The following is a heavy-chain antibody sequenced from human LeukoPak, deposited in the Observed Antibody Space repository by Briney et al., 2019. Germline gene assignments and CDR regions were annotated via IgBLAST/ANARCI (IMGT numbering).Heavy chain of an antibody. CDR2: ISGSGGST. CDR3: AKVNPPLVNFNGMDV. V-gene: IGHV3-23*01. D-gene: IGHD6-13*01. J-gene: IGHJ6*02. CDR1: GFTFSSYA. Sequence: GGSLRLSCAASGFTFSSYAMSWVRQAPGKGLEWVSAISGSGGSTYYADSVKGRFTISRDNSKDTLYLQMNSLRAEDTAVYYCAKVNPPLVNFNGMDVWGQGTTVTVSS.